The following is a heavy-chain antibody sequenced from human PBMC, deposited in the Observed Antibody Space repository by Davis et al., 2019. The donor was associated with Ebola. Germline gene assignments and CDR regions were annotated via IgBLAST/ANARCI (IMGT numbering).Heavy chain of an antibody. CDR3: ARQSKGVTLGSTTNWYYYGMDV. CDR2: IYYSGNT. CDR1: GGSISSYY. D-gene: IGHD2-2*01. J-gene: IGHJ6*02. Sequence: SETLSLTCTVSGGSISSYYWSWIRQPPGKGLEWIGYIYYSGNTNYNPSLKSRVTISVDTSKNQFSLKLSSVTAADTAVYYCARQSKGVTLGSTTNWYYYGMDVWGQGTTVTVSS. V-gene: IGHV4-59*08.